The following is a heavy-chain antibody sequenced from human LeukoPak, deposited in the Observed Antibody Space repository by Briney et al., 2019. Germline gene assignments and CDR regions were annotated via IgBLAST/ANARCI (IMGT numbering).Heavy chain of an antibody. J-gene: IGHJ3*02. CDR3: ARSIAAARGGDNAFDI. CDR2: INPNSGGT. D-gene: IGHD6-13*01. CDR1: GYTFTGYY. V-gene: IGHV1-2*04. Sequence: GASVKVSCKASGYTFTGYYMHWVRQAPGQGLEWMGWINPNSGGTNYAQKFQGWVTMTRDTSISTAYMELSRLRSDDTAVYYCARSIAAARGGDNAFDIWGQGTMVTVSS.